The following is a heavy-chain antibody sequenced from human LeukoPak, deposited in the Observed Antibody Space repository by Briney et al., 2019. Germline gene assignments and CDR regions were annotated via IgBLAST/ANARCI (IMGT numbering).Heavy chain of an antibody. CDR2: TNQDGSEK. Sequence: GGSLRLSCVGSGFTFSNYGMSWVRQAPGKGLEWAANTNQDGSEKNYVDSVKGRFTISRDNAENSLDLQMNSLRAEDTAVYYCARDAYCSGGSCCVYWGQGTLVTVSS. CDR1: GFTFSNYG. D-gene: IGHD2-15*01. CDR3: ARDAYCSGGSCCVY. V-gene: IGHV3-7*01. J-gene: IGHJ4*02.